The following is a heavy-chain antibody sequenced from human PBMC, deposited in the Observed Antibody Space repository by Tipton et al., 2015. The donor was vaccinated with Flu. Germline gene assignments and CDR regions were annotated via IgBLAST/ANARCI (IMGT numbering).Heavy chain of an antibody. J-gene: IGHJ4*02. Sequence: LRLSCAVYGGSFSGYYWIWIRQPPGKGLEWIGEINHSGSTNYNPSLKSRVTISVDTSKNQFSLKLSSVTAADTAVYYCASHTYSRGRAGHWGQGTLVTVSS. D-gene: IGHD4-11*01. V-gene: IGHV4-34*01. CDR2: INHSGST. CDR1: GGSFSGYY. CDR3: ASHTYSRGRAGH.